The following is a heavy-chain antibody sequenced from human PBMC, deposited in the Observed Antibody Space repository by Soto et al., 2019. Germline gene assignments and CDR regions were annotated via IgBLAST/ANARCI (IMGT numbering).Heavy chain of an antibody. CDR1: GFTFSSYA. CDR2: NSGSGGST. CDR3: AKTGFGSCSGGSCYTQSYYYGMDV. V-gene: IGHV3-23*01. Sequence: GGSLRLSCAASGFTFSSYAMSWVRQAPGKGLEWVSANSGSGGSTYYADSVKGRFTISRDNSKNTLYLQMNSLRAEDTAVYYCAKTGFGSCSGGSCYTQSYYYGMDVWGQGTTVTVSS. J-gene: IGHJ6*02. D-gene: IGHD2-15*01.